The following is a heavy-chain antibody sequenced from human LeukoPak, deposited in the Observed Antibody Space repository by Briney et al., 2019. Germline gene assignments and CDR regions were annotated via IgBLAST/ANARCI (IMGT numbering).Heavy chain of an antibody. CDR2: ISGSGGST. Sequence: GGSLRLSCAASGFTFSSYCMSWVRQAPGKGLEWVSAISGSGGSTYYADSVKGRFTISRDNSKNTLYLQMNSVRAEHTAVYYCAKVSRPAYSSSSSYYYYYMVVGRKATKVTVSS. J-gene: IGHJ6*03. CDR3: AKVSRPAYSSSSSYYYYYMVV. V-gene: IGHV3-23*01. CDR1: GFTFSSYC. D-gene: IGHD6-6*01.